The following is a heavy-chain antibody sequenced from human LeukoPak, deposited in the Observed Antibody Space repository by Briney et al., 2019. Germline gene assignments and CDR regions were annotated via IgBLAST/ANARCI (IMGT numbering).Heavy chain of an antibody. CDR2: INTNTGTP. J-gene: IGHJ4*02. CDR1: GYTFTSYA. Sequence: ASVKVSCKASGYTFTSYAMNWVRQAPGQGLEWMGWINTNTGTPTYAQDFLGRFVFSLDTSVSTAYLQISSLMAEDTAVYYCATLTFMARAFEYWGQGTLVVASS. V-gene: IGHV7-4-1*02. CDR3: ATLTFMARAFEY. D-gene: IGHD3-10*01.